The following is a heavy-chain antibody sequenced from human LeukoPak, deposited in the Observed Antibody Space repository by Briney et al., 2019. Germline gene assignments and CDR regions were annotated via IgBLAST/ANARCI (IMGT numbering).Heavy chain of an antibody. V-gene: IGHV3-23*01. Sequence: GGSLRLSCAASGFTFSHHGMNWVRQAPGKGLEWVSGVGPSGARTYYADSVKGRFTVSRDNSKNMVFLQMNSLRAEDTAVYYCAKITGPYYYYYYYMDVWGKGTTVTVSS. D-gene: IGHD1-14*01. J-gene: IGHJ6*03. CDR2: VGPSGART. CDR3: AKITGPYYYYYYYMDV. CDR1: GFTFSHHG.